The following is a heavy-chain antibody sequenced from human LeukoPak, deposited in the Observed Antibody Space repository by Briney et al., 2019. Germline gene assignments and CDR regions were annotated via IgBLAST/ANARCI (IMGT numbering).Heavy chain of an antibody. V-gene: IGHV3-30*03. J-gene: IGHJ4*02. D-gene: IGHD4-17*01. CDR1: GFTFSSYG. CDR2: ISYDGSNK. CDR3: ARNAKVIDY. Sequence: GGSLRLSCAASGFTFSSYGMHWVRQAPGKGLEWVAVISYDGSNKYYADSVKGRFTISRDNSKNTLYLQMNSLRAEDTAVYYCARNAKVIDYWGQGTLVTVSS.